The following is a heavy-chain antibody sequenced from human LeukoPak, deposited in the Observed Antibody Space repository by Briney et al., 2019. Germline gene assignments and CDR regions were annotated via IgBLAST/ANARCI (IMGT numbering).Heavy chain of an antibody. D-gene: IGHD6-13*01. Sequence: PGGSLRLSCAASAFTFSGYSMNWVRQAPGKGLEWISYISSSSNTIYYADSVKGRFTISRDNSEDTLSLQMNSLRAEDTAVYYCAKESSSWYWGFLDYWGQGTLVTVSS. CDR2: ISSSSNTI. V-gene: IGHV3-48*01. CDR1: AFTFSGYS. J-gene: IGHJ4*02. CDR3: AKESSSWYWGFLDY.